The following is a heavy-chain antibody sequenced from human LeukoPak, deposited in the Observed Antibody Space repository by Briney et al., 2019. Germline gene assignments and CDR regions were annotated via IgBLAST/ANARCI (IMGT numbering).Heavy chain of an antibody. J-gene: IGHJ4*02. Sequence: GGSLRLSCAASGFTFSISAMHWVRQAPGKGLGWVAVISFDGRNKYYADSVKGRFTVSRDNSKSTLFLQMSTLRAEDTAVYYCATLTGTTGSDDYWGQGTLVTVSS. CDR1: GFTFSISA. CDR3: ATLTGTTGSDDY. V-gene: IGHV3-30*04. CDR2: ISFDGRNK. D-gene: IGHD1-20*01.